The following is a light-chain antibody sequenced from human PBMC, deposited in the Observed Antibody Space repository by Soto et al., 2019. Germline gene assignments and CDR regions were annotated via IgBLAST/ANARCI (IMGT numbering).Light chain of an antibody. V-gene: IGLV2-14*01. Sequence: QSVLTQPASVSGAPGQSITISCTGTSSDLGGYYYVSWYQHHPGKSPKLMIYQVTNRPSGVSHRFSGSKSGNTSSLTISGLQADDEADYYFTSYSSTNTFYVFEAGTKDTVL. CDR3: TSYSSTNTFYV. CDR1: SSDLGGYYY. CDR2: QVT. J-gene: IGLJ1*01.